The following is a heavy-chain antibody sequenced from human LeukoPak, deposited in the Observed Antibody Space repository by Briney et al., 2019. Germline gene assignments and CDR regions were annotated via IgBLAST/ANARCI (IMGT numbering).Heavy chain of an antibody. CDR3: AKNKAVAGTFDY. D-gene: IGHD6-19*01. CDR1: GFTFSSYA. J-gene: IGHJ4*02. V-gene: IGHV3-23*01. Sequence: PGGSLRLSCAASGFTFSSYAMSWVRQAPGKGLEGVSAISGSGGSTYHADSVKGRFTISRDNSKNTLYLQMNSLRAEDTAVYYCAKNKAVAGTFDYWGQGTLVTVSS. CDR2: ISGSGGST.